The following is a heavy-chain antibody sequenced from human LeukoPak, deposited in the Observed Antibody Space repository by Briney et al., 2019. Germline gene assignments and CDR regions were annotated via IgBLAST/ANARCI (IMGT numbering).Heavy chain of an antibody. CDR2: ISAYNGNT. D-gene: IGHD2-15*01. J-gene: IGHJ5*02. Sequence: GASVKVSCKASGYTFTSYGISWVRQAPGQGLEWMGWISAYNGNTNFAQKFQDRVSMSTDTSTSTAYMELRSLTSDDTAVYYCAREGSGIGRVRWFDPWGQGTLVTVSS. V-gene: IGHV1-18*01. CDR3: AREGSGIGRVRWFDP. CDR1: GYTFTSYG.